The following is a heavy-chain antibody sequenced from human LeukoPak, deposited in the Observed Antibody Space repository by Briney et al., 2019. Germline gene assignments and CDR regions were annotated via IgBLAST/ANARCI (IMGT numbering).Heavy chain of an antibody. D-gene: IGHD3-22*01. Sequence: GRSLRLSCAASGFTFSSYGMHWVRQAPGKGLERVTVIWYDGSNKYYADSVKGRFTISGDNSKNTLYLQMNSLRAEDTAVYYCAKDTYYYDSSGYYLVWGQGTLVTVSS. V-gene: IGHV3-33*06. CDR3: AKDTYYYDSSGYYLV. CDR1: GFTFSSYG. CDR2: IWYDGSNK. J-gene: IGHJ4*02.